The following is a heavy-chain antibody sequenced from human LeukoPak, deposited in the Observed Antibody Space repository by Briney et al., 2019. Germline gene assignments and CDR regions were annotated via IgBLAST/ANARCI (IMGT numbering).Heavy chain of an antibody. CDR2: VLNSGST. D-gene: IGHD4-23*01. CDR3: ARDGTTVAHLNY. Sequence: SETLSLTCTVSGGSISSYYWSWIRQPPGKGLEWIGYVLNSGSTNYNPSLRSRVTISVDTSKNQFSLKLSSVTAADTATYYCARDGTTVAHLNYWGQGTLVTVSS. CDR1: GGSISSYY. V-gene: IGHV4-59*01. J-gene: IGHJ4*02.